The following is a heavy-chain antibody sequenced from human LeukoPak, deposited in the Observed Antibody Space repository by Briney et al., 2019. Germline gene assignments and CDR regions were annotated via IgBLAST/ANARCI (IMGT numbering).Heavy chain of an antibody. CDR1: GGSFSTTSYY. J-gene: IGHJ4*02. CDR2: IYYGGNT. D-gene: IGHD3-22*01. V-gene: IGHV4-39*01. Sequence: SETLSLTCTVSGGSFSTTSYYWGWIRQPPGKGLEWIGSIYYGGNTYYNPSLKSRVTISVDTSKNQFSLKLSSVTAADTAVCYCARRDYYDSDGYYYDYWGQGTLVTVSS. CDR3: ARRDYYDSDGYYYDY.